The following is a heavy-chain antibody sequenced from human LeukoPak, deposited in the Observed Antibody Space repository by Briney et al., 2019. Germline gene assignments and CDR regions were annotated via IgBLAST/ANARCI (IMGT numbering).Heavy chain of an antibody. V-gene: IGHV4-34*01. Sequence: SETLSLTCAVYGGSFSGYYWNWVRQPPGKGLEWIGEINHGRSTKYNPSLKSRVTISADTSKNQFSLRLSSVTAADTAVYYCARVVYSHYWPEGMDVWGQGTTVTVSS. CDR3: ARVVYSHYWPEGMDV. CDR1: GGSFSGYY. D-gene: IGHD4-11*01. J-gene: IGHJ6*02. CDR2: INHGRST.